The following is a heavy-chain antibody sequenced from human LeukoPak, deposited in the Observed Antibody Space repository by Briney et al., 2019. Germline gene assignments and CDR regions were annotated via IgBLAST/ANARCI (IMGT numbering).Heavy chain of an antibody. V-gene: IGHV1-69*05. Sequence: SVKVSCKASGGTFSSYAISWVRQAPGQGLEWMGGIIPIFGTANYAQKFQGRVTITTDESTSTAYMELSSLRPEDTAVYYCARSPGRIRYFDRDLASYNWFDPWGQGTLVTVSS. CDR2: IIPIFGTA. D-gene: IGHD3-9*01. CDR3: ARSPGRIRYFDRDLASYNWFDP. CDR1: GGTFSSYA. J-gene: IGHJ5*02.